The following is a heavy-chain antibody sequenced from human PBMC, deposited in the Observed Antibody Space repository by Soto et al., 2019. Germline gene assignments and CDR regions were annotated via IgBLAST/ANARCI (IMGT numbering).Heavy chain of an antibody. Sequence: GGSLRLSCAASGFNFSSDAMNWVRQAPGKRLEWVSTIHKSGGRTYYADSVKGRFTISRDNSKNTLYLHMNTLRVEDTAVYYCAKEIDDYYDSSHNLDSWGQGAPVTVSS. CDR1: GFNFSSDA. CDR3: AKEIDDYYDSSHNLDS. J-gene: IGHJ4*02. D-gene: IGHD3-22*01. CDR2: IHKSGGRT. V-gene: IGHV3-23*01.